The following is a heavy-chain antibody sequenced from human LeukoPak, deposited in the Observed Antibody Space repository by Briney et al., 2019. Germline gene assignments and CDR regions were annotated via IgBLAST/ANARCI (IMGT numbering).Heavy chain of an antibody. CDR1: GFTFSSYG. V-gene: IGHV3-30*18. CDR3: ANEQQLGSFDY. CDR2: ISYDGSNK. D-gene: IGHD6-13*01. J-gene: IGHJ4*02. Sequence: GGSLRLSCAASGFTFSSYGMHWVRQAPGKGLEWVAVISYDGSNKYYADSVKGRFTISRDNSKNTLYLQMNSLRAEDTAVYYCANEQQLGSFDYWGQGTLVTVSS.